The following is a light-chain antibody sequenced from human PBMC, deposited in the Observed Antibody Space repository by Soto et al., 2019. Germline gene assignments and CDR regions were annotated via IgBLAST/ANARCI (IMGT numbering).Light chain of an antibody. CDR3: QQTYSNLWT. Sequence: DIQLTQSPSSLSASVGDTVTITCRASQTVSRYLNWYQQKSGTAPKILIYAASTLHTGVPSRFSGRGSGTDFTLPINNLQREDFEDYFCQQTYSNLWTFGQGTKVDIK. J-gene: IGKJ1*01. CDR1: QTVSRY. V-gene: IGKV1-39*01. CDR2: AAS.